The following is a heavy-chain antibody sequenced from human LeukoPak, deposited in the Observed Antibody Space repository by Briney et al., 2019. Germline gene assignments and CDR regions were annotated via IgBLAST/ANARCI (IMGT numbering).Heavy chain of an antibody. V-gene: IGHV1-18*01. CDR2: ISAYNGNT. Sequence: ASVKVSCKASGYTFTSYGISWVRQAPGQGLEWMGWISAYNGNTNYAQKLQGRVTMTTDTSTSTAYMELRSLRSEDTAVYYCASQIRYCSSTSCLLWFDPWGQGTLVTVSS. CDR1: GYTFTSYG. CDR3: ASQIRYCSSTSCLLWFDP. D-gene: IGHD2-2*01. J-gene: IGHJ5*02.